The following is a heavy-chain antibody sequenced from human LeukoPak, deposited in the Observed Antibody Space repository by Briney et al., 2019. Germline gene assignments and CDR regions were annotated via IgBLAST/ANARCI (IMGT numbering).Heavy chain of an antibody. D-gene: IGHD3-10*01. CDR2: IYYSGST. Sequence: SQTLSLTCTVSGGSISSGDYYWSWIRQPPGKGLEWIGYIYYSGSTYYNPSLKSRVSISVGTSKNQFSLKLSSVTAADTAVYYCALGLYGSGSYYFDYWGQGTLVTVSS. V-gene: IGHV4-30-4*01. CDR3: ALGLYGSGSYYFDY. CDR1: GGSISSGDYY. J-gene: IGHJ4*02.